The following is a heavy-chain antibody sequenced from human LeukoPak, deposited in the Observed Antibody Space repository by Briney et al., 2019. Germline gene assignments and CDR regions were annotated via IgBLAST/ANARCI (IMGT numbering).Heavy chain of an antibody. CDR2: IYYSGST. CDR1: GGSISSYY. Sequence: SETLSLTCTVSGGSISSYYWSWIRQPPGKGLEWIGYIYYSGSTNYNPSLKSRVTISVDTSKNQFSLKLSSVTAADTAVYYRARRRGELLEVFDYWGQGTLVTVSS. D-gene: IGHD1-26*01. CDR3: ARRRGELLEVFDY. V-gene: IGHV4-59*08. J-gene: IGHJ4*02.